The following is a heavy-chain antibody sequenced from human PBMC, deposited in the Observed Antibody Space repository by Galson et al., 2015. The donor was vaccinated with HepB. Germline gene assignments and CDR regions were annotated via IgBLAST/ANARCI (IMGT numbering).Heavy chain of an antibody. D-gene: IGHD3-22*01. CDR1: GFTFSSYG. CDR3: AKDPQYYYDSSGYLDY. J-gene: IGHJ4*02. CDR2: ISYDGSNK. V-gene: IGHV3-30*18. Sequence: SLRLSCAASGFTFSSYGMHWVRQAPGKGLEWVAVISYDGSNKYYADSVKGRFTISRDNSKNTLYLQMNSLRAEDTAVYYCAKDPQYYYDSSGYLDYWGQGTLVTVSS.